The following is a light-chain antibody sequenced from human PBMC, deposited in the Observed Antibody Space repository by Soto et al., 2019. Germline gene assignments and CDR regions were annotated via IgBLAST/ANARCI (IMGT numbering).Light chain of an antibody. J-gene: IGKJ1*01. CDR2: DAS. CDR1: QSVSSY. CDR3: QQRSNWPPT. V-gene: IGKV3-11*01. Sequence: IVLTQYQATLSLSPGERATLSCRASQSVSSYLAWYQQKPGQAPRLLIYDASNRATGIPARFSGSGSGTDFTLTISSLEPEDFAVYYCQQRSNWPPTFGQGTKVDIK.